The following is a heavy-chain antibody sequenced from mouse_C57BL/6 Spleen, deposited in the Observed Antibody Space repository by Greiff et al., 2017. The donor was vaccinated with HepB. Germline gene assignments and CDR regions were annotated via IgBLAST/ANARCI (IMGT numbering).Heavy chain of an antibody. CDR2: IDPSDSYT. J-gene: IGHJ3*01. CDR1: GYTFTSYW. Sequence: QVQLQQPGAELVMPGASVKLSCKASGYTFTSYWMHWVKQRPGQGLEWIGEIDPSDSYTNYNQKFKGKSTLTVDKSSSTAYMQLSSLTSEDSAVYYCARGGYGSTYIFAYWGQGTLVTVSA. CDR3: ARGGYGSTYIFAY. D-gene: IGHD1-1*01. V-gene: IGHV1-69*01.